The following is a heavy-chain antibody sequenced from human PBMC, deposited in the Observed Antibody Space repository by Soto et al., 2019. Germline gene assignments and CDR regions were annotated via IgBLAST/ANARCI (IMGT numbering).Heavy chain of an antibody. D-gene: IGHD2-21*01. Sequence: XVYGYMFTNLWIRWVRKKHGKGLEWMGIIYPGDSDTRYSPSFQGQVTISADKSISTAYLQWSSLKASDTAMYYCTALANLFGFDNWGQGALVTVSS. V-gene: IGHV5-51*01. CDR3: TALANLFGFDN. CDR2: IYPGDSDT. CDR1: GYMFTNLW. J-gene: IGHJ4*01.